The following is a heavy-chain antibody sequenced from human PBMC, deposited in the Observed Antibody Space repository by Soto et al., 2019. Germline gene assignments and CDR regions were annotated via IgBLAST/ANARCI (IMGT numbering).Heavy chain of an antibody. CDR3: AKDLSRIVATFRGYRYFDY. V-gene: IGHV3-23*01. Sequence: GGSLRLSCAASGFTFSSYAMSWVRQAPGKGLEWVSAISGSGGSTYYADSVKGRFTISRDNSKNTLYLQMNSLRAEDTAVYYCAKDLSRIVATFRGYRYFDYWGQGTLVTVSS. J-gene: IGHJ4*02. D-gene: IGHD5-12*01. CDR1: GFTFSSYA. CDR2: ISGSGGST.